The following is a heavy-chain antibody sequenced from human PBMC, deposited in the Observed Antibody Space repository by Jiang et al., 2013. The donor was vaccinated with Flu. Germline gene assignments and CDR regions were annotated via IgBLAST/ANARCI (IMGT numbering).Heavy chain of an antibody. CDR2: INTKTANP. CDR3: AREGEGAYYYYGMDV. CDR1: YTFTHYA. D-gene: IGHD3-10*01. Sequence: YTFTHYAINWVRHTPGQGLEWMGWINTKTANPTYAQGFTGRFAFSLDTSVSTTYLQISSLRAEDTAIYYCAREGEGAYYYYGMDVWGQGTTVAVSS. V-gene: IGHV7-4-1*02. J-gene: IGHJ6*02.